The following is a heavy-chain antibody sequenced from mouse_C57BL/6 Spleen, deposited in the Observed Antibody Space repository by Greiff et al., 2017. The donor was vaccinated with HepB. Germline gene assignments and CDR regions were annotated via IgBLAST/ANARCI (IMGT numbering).Heavy chain of an antibody. J-gene: IGHJ4*01. CDR1: GYTFTSYW. V-gene: IGHV1-53*01. D-gene: IGHD2-3*01. CDR3: ASYDGYSYAMDY. CDR2: INPSNGGT. Sequence: QVQLQQSGTELVKPGASVKLSCKASGYTFTSYWMHWVKQRPGQGLEWIGNINPSNGGTNYNEKFKSKATLTVDKSSSTAYMQLSSLTSEDSAVYYCASYDGYSYAMDYWGQGTSVTVSS.